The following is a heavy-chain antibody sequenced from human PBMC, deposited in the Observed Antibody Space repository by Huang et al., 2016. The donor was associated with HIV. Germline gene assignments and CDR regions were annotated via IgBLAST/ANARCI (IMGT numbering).Heavy chain of an antibody. Sequence: QVQLVESGGGVVQPGRSLRLSCAASGFTLSDYAIRWVRQATGMGLEWVALKSYDGNDKVYADSVGGRFTISRDNFNNTLYLQMNSLRHEDTALYYCARFGKRLPMLRGEDVIGDIWGQGTMVIVSS. V-gene: IGHV3-30-3*01. D-gene: IGHD3-10*01. CDR2: KSYDGNDK. CDR3: ARFGKRLPMLRGEDVIGDI. J-gene: IGHJ3*02. CDR1: GFTLSDYA.